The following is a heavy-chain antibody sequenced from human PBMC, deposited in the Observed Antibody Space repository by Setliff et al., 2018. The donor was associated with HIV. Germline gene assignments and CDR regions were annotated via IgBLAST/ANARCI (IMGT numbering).Heavy chain of an antibody. CDR1: GGSISGYY. CDR3: ARGAYYNFWSGYSAGGGSLGP. Sequence: PSETLSLTCSVAGGSISGYYWNWVRQPPGKGLEWMRYIYYSGSTDYNPALKRRVSISLDTSKNQFSQKPSSVTAADTAVYYCARGAYYNFWSGYSAGGGSLGPWGQGTLVTVSS. J-gene: IGHJ5*02. V-gene: IGHV4-59*01. CDR2: IYYSGST. D-gene: IGHD3-3*01.